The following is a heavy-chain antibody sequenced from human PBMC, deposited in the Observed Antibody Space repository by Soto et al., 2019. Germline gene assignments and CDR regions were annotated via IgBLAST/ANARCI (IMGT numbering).Heavy chain of an antibody. J-gene: IGHJ4*02. V-gene: IGHV3-23*01. CDR2: INTAEGGT. D-gene: IGHD2-2*01. CDR3: AKNYQFDS. Sequence: EVQLLESGGGLVQPGGSLRLFCTASGFTFTAYAMSWVRQAPGKGPEWVSSINTAEGGTNYAESVKGRFTISRDKSKNTLYLQLDSLRAEETAMYYCAKNYQFDSWGQGTLVIVSS. CDR1: GFTFTAYA.